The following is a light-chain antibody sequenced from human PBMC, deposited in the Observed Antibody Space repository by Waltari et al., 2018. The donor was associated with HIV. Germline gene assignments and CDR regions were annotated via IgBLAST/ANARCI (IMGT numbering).Light chain of an antibody. CDR1: CFHTRRKA. Sequence: QSVLTHPPSASWALGQRVSLLCSGSCFHTRRKALNPYQLPPGTAPKPPILRNIQRRSGVPDRCSASKSGTSASLAISGLQSEDEADYYCGSWDDSLNGHVVFGGGTKLTVL. J-gene: IGLJ2*01. V-gene: IGLV1-44*01. CDR3: GSWDDSLNGHVV. CDR2: RNI.